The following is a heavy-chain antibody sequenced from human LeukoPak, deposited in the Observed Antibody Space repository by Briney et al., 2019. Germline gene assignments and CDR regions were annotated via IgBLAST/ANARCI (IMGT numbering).Heavy chain of an antibody. Sequence: SVKVSCKASGFTFTSSAVQWVRQARGQRLEWIGWIVVGSGNTNYAQRFQERVTITRDMSTSTAYMELSSLRSEDTAVYYCAAPQEYYYDSSGLWGQGTLVTVSS. J-gene: IGHJ4*02. V-gene: IGHV1-58*01. D-gene: IGHD3-22*01. CDR3: AAPQEYYYDSSGL. CDR2: IVVGSGNT. CDR1: GFTFTSSA.